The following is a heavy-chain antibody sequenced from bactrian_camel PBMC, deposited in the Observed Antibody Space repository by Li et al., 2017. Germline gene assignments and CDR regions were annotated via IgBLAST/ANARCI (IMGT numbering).Heavy chain of an antibody. V-gene: IGHV3S40*01. CDR2: ISSDGRS. J-gene: IGHJ6*01. Sequence: VQLVESGGGLVQPGGSLRLSCAASGFTFDRYGMNWVRQPPGKGLEWVSTISSDGRSDYADSVKGRFTVSQDVAKNALYLQMNSLGPEDTAMYYCAADPTAWCYCSGGHCPVFSYWGQGTQVTVS. D-gene: IGHD3*01. CDR3: AADPTAWCYCSGGHCPVFSY. CDR1: GFTFDRYG.